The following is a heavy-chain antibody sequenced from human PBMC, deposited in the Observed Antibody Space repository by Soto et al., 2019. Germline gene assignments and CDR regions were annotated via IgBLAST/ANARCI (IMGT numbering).Heavy chain of an antibody. CDR2: IKQDGSEK. D-gene: IGHD4-17*01. CDR1: GFTFSSYW. V-gene: IGHV3-7*01. CDR3: ARVADYGDYWHLMDY. Sequence: GGSLRLSCAASGFTFSSYWMSWVRQAPGKGLEWVANIKQDGSEKYYVDSVKGRFTISRDNAKNSLYLQMNSLRAEDTAVYYCARVADYGDYWHLMDYWGQGTLVTVSS. J-gene: IGHJ4*02.